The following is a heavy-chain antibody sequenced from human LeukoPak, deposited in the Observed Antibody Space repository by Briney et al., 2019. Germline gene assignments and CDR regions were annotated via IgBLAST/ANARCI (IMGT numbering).Heavy chain of an antibody. J-gene: IGHJ4*02. V-gene: IGHV4-59*01. CDR3: ARGASGWSYFDY. CDR2: IYYSGST. CDR1: GFTFSSYA. Sequence: PGGSLRLSCAASGFTFSSYAMSWIRQPPGKGLEWIGYIYYSGSTNYNPSLKSRVTISVDTSKNQFSLKLSSVTAADTAVYYCARGASGWSYFDYWGQGTLVTVSS. D-gene: IGHD6-19*01.